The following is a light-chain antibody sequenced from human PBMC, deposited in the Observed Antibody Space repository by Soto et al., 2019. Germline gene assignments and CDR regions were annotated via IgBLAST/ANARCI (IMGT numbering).Light chain of an antibody. CDR3: QQYGSSRLT. CDR1: QSVSSSY. Sequence: EIVLTQSPGTLSLSRGERATLSCRASQSVSSSYFAWYQQKPGQAPRLLIYGASTRATGIPDRFSGSGSGTDFTLTISRLEPEDFAVYYCQQYGSSRLTFGGGTKVEIK. J-gene: IGKJ4*01. V-gene: IGKV3-20*01. CDR2: GAS.